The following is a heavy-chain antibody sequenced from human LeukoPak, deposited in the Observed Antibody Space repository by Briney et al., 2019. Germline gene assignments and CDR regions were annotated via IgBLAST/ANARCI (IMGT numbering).Heavy chain of an antibody. CDR2: ISPNGGGT. Sequence: ASVKVSCKASGYTFTGYYMHWVRQAPGQGLEWMGRISPNGGGTNYAQKFQGRVTMTRDTSISTAYMELSRLRSGDTAVYYCARFPGAAVAQDDYWGQGTLVTVSS. J-gene: IGHJ4*02. D-gene: IGHD6-19*01. CDR1: GYTFTGYY. V-gene: IGHV1-2*06. CDR3: ARFPGAAVAQDDY.